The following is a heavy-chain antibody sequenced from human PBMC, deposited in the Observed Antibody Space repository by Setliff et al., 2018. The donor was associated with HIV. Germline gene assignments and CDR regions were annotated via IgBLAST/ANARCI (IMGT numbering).Heavy chain of an antibody. CDR1: GFTFTNHA. D-gene: IGHD2-15*01. Sequence: PGGSLRLSCATSGFTFTNHAMHWVRQAPGKGLEWVALIWYDGTNKYYADSGKGRFTISRDSSKNTLYLQMNSLGAADTAVYYCAKNIAGVCYSGLDYWGQGALVTVSS. V-gene: IGHV3-33*06. CDR2: IWYDGTNK. J-gene: IGHJ4*02. CDR3: AKNIAGVCYSGLDY.